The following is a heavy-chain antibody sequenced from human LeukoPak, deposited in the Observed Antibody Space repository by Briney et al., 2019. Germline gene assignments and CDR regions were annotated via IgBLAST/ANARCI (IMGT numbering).Heavy chain of an antibody. D-gene: IGHD3-22*01. J-gene: IGHJ3*02. CDR2: IWYDGSNK. Sequence: GGSLRLSCAASGFTFSSYGMHWVRQAPGKGLEWVAVIWYDGSNKYYADSVKGRFTISRDNSKNTLYLQMNSLRAEDTAVYYCARTQRDYDSSGWDAFDIWGQGTMVTVSS. CDR1: GFTFSSYG. V-gene: IGHV3-33*01. CDR3: ARTQRDYDSSGWDAFDI.